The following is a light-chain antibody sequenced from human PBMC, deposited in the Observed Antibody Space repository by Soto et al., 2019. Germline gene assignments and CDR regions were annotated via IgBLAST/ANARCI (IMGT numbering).Light chain of an antibody. CDR1: SSVVGGYNY. Sequence: LTQPRSVSGSPGQSVTISCTGTSSVVGGYNYVSWYQQHPGKAPKLMIYDVSKRPSGVPDRFSGSKSGNTASLTISGLQAEDEADYYCCSYAGSYTYVFGTGTKVTVL. V-gene: IGLV2-11*01. CDR2: DVS. CDR3: CSYAGSYTYV. J-gene: IGLJ1*01.